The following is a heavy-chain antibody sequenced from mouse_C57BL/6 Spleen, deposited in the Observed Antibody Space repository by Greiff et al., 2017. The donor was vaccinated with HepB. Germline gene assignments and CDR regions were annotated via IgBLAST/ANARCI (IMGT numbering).Heavy chain of an antibody. D-gene: IGHD1-1*01. CDR1: GYTFTDYY. J-gene: IGHJ2*01. CDR2: INPNNGGT. V-gene: IGHV1-26*01. CDR3: ARLYGSSYRYYFDY. Sequence: EVQLQQSGPELVKPGASVKISCKASGYTFTDYYMNWVKQSHGKSLEWIGDINPNNGGTSYNQKFKGKATLTVDKSSSTAYMELRSLTSEDSAVYYCARLYGSSYRYYFDYWGQGTTLTVSS.